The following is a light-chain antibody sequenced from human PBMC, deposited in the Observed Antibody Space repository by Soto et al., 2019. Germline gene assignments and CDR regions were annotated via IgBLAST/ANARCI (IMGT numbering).Light chain of an antibody. CDR2: DVT. CDR3: CSYTSSTIYV. V-gene: IGLV2-14*03. CDR1: SSDVGGYNY. Sequence: SVLTQPASVSGSPGQSIAISCTGTSSDVGGYNYVSCYQQHPGKAPKLMIYDVTSRPSGVSDRFSGSKSGTTASLTISGLQAEDEADYYCCSYTSSTIYVFGTGTKVTVL. J-gene: IGLJ1*01.